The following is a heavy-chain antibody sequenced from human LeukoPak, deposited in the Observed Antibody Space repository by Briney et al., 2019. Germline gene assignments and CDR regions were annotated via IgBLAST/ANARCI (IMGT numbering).Heavy chain of an antibody. CDR3: VRHLESPYSGGYGY. D-gene: IGHD1-26*01. CDR2: SSYTGST. J-gene: IGHJ4*02. V-gene: IGHV4-59*08. Sequence: SETLSLTCTVSGGPVISYYLSWIRQPPGKELEWIGYSSYTGSTNYNPSLMSRVTISVDTSKNQFSLQLSSVTAADTAVYYCVRHLESPYSGGYGYWGQGTLVTVSS. CDR1: GGPVISYY.